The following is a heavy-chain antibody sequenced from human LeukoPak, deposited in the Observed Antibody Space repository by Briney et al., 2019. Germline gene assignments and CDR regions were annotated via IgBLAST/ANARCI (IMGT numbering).Heavy chain of an antibody. J-gene: IGHJ4*02. CDR3: ARVRGSGWSLYYIDY. Sequence: GGSLRLSCAASGFIFSSYSMNWVRQAPGKGLEWVSYISSSSSTIYYADSVKGRFSISRDNAKNSLYLQMNSLSAEDTAIYYCARVRGSGWSLYYIDYWGQGTLVTVSS. V-gene: IGHV3-48*04. CDR1: GFIFSSYS. D-gene: IGHD6-19*01. CDR2: ISSSSSTI.